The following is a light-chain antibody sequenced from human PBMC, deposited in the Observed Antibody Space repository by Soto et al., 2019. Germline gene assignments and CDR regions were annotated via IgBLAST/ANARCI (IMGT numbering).Light chain of an antibody. V-gene: IGKV3-11*01. CDR1: QSVNSH. CDR3: QQRSNWPRT. CDR2: DTS. Sequence: EIVLTQSPATLSLSPGERATLSCRASQSVNSHLVWYQHKPGQAPRLLIYDTSNRATGIPARFSGSGSGTDFTLTISSLEPEDFAVYYCQQRSNWPRTFGQGTKLEI. J-gene: IGKJ2*01.